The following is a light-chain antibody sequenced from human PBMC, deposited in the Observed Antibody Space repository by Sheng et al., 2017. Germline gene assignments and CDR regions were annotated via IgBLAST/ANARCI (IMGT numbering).Light chain of an antibody. CDR2: DAS. Sequence: ETVMTQSPDTLSVSPGDRATLSCRASPSVGSNLAWYQQKPGQAPRLLIYDASTRATGLPVRFSGSGSETEFTLTISSLQSEDSAIYYCQQYNNWPQTFGQGTKVEIK. CDR1: PSVGSN. V-gene: IGKV3-15*01. CDR3: QQYNNWPQT. J-gene: IGKJ1*01.